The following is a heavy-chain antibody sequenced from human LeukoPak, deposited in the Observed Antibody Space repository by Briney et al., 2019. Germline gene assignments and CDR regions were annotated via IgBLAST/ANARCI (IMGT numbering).Heavy chain of an antibody. V-gene: IGHV3-7*01. CDR2: IKQDGSEK. CDR1: GFTFSSYW. D-gene: IGHD3-22*01. CDR3: ARVSPDYYDSSGSPFDY. Sequence: GGSLRLSCAASGFTFSSYWMSWVRQAPGKGLEWVANIKQDGSEKYYVDSVKGRFTISRDNAKNSLYLQMNSLRAEDTAVYYCARVSPDYYDSSGSPFDYWGQGTLVTVSS. J-gene: IGHJ4*02.